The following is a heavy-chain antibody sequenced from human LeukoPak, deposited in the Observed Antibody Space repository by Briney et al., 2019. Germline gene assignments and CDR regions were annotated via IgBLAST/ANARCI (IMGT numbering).Heavy chain of an antibody. Sequence: PGGSLRLSCAASGFTFSSYAMSWVRQAPGKGLEWVSAISGSGGSTYYADSVKGRFTISRDNSKNTLYLQMNSLSAEDTAVYYCAKALAAAGLPYFDYWGQGTLVTVSS. V-gene: IGHV3-23*01. J-gene: IGHJ4*02. CDR3: AKALAAAGLPYFDY. D-gene: IGHD6-13*01. CDR2: ISGSGGST. CDR1: GFTFSSYA.